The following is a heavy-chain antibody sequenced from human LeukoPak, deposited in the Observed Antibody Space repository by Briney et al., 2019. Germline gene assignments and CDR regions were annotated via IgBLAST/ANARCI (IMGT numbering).Heavy chain of an antibody. CDR3: ATGEPTAMVDEYYFDY. CDR2: FDPEDGET. V-gene: IGHV1-24*01. J-gene: IGHJ4*02. D-gene: IGHD5-18*01. Sequence: ASVMVSCKVSGYTLTELSMHWVRQAHGKGLEWMGGFDPEDGETIYAQKFQGRVTMTEDTSTDTAYMELSSLRSEDTAVYYCATGEPTAMVDEYYFDYWGQGTLVTVSS. CDR1: GYTLTELS.